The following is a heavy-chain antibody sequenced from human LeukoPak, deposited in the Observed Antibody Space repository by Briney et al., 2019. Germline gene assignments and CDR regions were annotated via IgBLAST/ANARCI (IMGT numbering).Heavy chain of an antibody. Sequence: PSETLSLTCTVSGGSISSHYWSWIRQPAGKGLEWIGRIYTSGSTNYNPSLKSQVTMSVDTSKNQFSLKLSSVTAADTAVYYCARDVGQLPDYYYYMDVWGKGTTVTVSS. CDR1: GGSISSHY. J-gene: IGHJ6*03. D-gene: IGHD1-7*01. CDR3: ARDVGQLPDYYYYMDV. CDR2: IYTSGST. V-gene: IGHV4-4*07.